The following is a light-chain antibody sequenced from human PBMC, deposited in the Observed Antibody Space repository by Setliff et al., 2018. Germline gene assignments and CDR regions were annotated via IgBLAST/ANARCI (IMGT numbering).Light chain of an antibody. CDR2: EVS. V-gene: IGLV2-14*01. Sequence: QSALTQPAAVPGSPGQSITISCTGTSSDVGGYNYVSWYQQHPGEAPKLMIYEVSKRPSGVSDRFSGSKSGNTASLTISGLQAEDEADYYCLSYTSKTTHALFGGGTKVTVL. J-gene: IGLJ2*01. CDR3: LSYTSKTTHAL. CDR1: SSDVGGYNY.